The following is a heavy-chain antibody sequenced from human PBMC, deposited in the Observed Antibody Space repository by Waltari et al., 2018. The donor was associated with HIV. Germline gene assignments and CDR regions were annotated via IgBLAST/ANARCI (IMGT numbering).Heavy chain of an antibody. V-gene: IGHV4-39*01. CDR3: ARVRDGGYYYDPFDY. CDR1: GGSLSSSSYY. CDR2: IYYSGST. Sequence: QLQLQESGPGLVKPSETLSLTCTVSGGSLSSSSYYWGWIRQPPGKGLEWIGSIYYSGSTYYNPSLKSRVTISVDTSKNQFSLKLSSVTAADTAVYYCARVRDGGYYYDPFDYWGQGTLVTVSS. D-gene: IGHD3-22*01. J-gene: IGHJ4*02.